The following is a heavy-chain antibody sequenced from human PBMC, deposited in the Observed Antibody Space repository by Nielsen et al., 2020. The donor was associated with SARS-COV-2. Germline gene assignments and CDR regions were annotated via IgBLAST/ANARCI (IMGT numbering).Heavy chain of an antibody. V-gene: IGHV4-34*01. CDR2: INHNGGT. CDR1: GESFRGFY. D-gene: IGHD5-24*01. Sequence: SQTLSLTCGVHGESFRGFYWTWIRQAPGKGLEWIGEINHNGGTNYISPLTSRVTISVDTSRRQFSLKMTSLTAADTAVYYCARGWDGGIYAYLHHMDVWGEGTAVTVSS. J-gene: IGHJ6*03. CDR3: ARGWDGGIYAYLHHMDV.